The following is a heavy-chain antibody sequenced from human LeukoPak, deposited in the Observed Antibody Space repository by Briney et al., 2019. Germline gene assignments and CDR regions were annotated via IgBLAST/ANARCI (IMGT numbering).Heavy chain of an antibody. Sequence: SETLSLTCTVSGYSISSGYYWGWIRQPPGKGLEWIGSIYHSGSTYYNPSLKSRVTISVDTSKNQFSLKLSSVTAADTAVYYCARDLSRRITIFGVVIESDYWGQGTLVTVSS. D-gene: IGHD3-3*01. CDR2: IYHSGST. J-gene: IGHJ4*02. CDR1: GYSISSGYY. V-gene: IGHV4-38-2*02. CDR3: ARDLSRRITIFGVVIESDY.